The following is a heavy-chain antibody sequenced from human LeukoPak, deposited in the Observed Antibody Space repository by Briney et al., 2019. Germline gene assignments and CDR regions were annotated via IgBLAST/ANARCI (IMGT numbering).Heavy chain of an antibody. Sequence: NPSETLSLTCTVSGGSISTYYWTWIRQPPGKGLEWIGYIYYSGNTSYNPSLKSRVTISVDTSKNQFSLKLSSVTAADTAVYYCARDGGSYPGYWGQGTLATVSS. CDR1: GGSISTYY. CDR3: ARDGGSYPGY. V-gene: IGHV4-59*12. D-gene: IGHD1-26*01. J-gene: IGHJ4*02. CDR2: IYYSGNT.